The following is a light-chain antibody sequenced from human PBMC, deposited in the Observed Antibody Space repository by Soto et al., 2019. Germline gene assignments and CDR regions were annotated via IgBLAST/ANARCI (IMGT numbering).Light chain of an antibody. CDR2: AAS. CDR3: QQANSFPIT. CDR1: PGISSW. Sequence: DIQMTQSPSSVSASVGDRVTITCRASPGISSWLAWYQQKRGKAPKLLIYAASSLQSGVPSRFSGSGSGTDFTLTISSLQPEDFATYYCQQANSFPITFGRGTRLEIK. J-gene: IGKJ5*01. V-gene: IGKV1-12*01.